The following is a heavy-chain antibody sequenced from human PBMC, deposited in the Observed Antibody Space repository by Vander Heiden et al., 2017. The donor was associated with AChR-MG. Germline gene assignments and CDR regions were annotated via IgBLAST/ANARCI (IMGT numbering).Heavy chain of an antibody. Sequence: EVRLLESGGGLVQPGGSLRLSCAASGFTSGLPFSNYALNWVRQAPGKGLEWVSAISGSGGSTYYADSVKGRFTISRDTSKNTVNLQMNSLSPEDTAVYYCAKESSSGWFGYFDVWGRGSLGSVSS. CDR2: ISGSGGST. D-gene: IGHD6-19*01. V-gene: IGHV3-23*01. CDR1: GFTSGLPFSNYA. J-gene: IGHJ2*01. CDR3: AKESSSGWFGYFDV.